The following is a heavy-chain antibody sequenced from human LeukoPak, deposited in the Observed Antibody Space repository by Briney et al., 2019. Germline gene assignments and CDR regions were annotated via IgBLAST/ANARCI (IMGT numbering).Heavy chain of an antibody. V-gene: IGHV3-7*01. Sequence: GGSLRLSCVASGFTFSTYWMSWVRQAPGKGLEWVANINQDGSDKYYVDSVKGRLTISRDNAKNSLYLQMNSLRVEDTAVYYCASDPFTISAYDAFNIWGQGTLVTVSS. CDR3: ASDPFTISAYDAFNI. D-gene: IGHD3-16*01. J-gene: IGHJ4*02. CDR1: GFTFSTYW. CDR2: INQDGSDK.